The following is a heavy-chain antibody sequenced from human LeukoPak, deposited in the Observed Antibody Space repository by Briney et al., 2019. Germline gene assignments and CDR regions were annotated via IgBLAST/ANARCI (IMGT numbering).Heavy chain of an antibody. V-gene: IGHV3-48*03. D-gene: IGHD3-10*01. CDR1: GVTFSSYE. CDR2: ISSIVSTI. J-gene: IGHJ4*02. Sequence: GGSLRLSCAASGVTFSSYEMNWVRQAPGKGREGGSRISSIVSTIYYTDSLKGRFTISRDNAKNSLYLQMNRLRAEDTAVYYCARDGFGGDGLHYWGQGNLVTVSS. CDR3: ARDGFGGDGLHY.